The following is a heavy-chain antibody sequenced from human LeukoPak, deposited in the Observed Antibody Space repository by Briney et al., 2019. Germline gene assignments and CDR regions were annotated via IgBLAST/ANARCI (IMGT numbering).Heavy chain of an antibody. V-gene: IGHV4-59*01. J-gene: IGHJ4*02. CDR2: IYYSGST. CDR1: GGSISSYY. Sequence: SETLSLTCTVSGGSISSYYWGWIREPPGKGLEWIGYIYYSGSTNYNPSLKSRVTISVDTSKNQFSLKLSSVTAADTAVYYCARDRSSYFDYWGQGTLVTVSS. CDR3: ARDRSSYFDY.